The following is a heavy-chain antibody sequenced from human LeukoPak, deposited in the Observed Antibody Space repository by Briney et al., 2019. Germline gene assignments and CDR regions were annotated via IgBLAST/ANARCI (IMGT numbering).Heavy chain of an antibody. CDR1: GFTFSSYW. CDR3: ARDGGDDAFDI. V-gene: IGHV3-74*01. Sequence: GGSLRLSCAASGFTFSSYWMHWVRQAPGKRLVWVSRITSDGSITSYADSVKGRFTISRDNAKNTLYLQMNSLRAEDTAVYYCARDGGDDAFDIWGQGTMVTVSS. D-gene: IGHD3-10*01. J-gene: IGHJ3*02. CDR2: ITSDGSIT.